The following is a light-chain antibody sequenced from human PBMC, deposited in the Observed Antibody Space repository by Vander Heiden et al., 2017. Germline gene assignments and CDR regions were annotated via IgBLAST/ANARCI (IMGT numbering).Light chain of an antibody. J-gene: IGLJ1*01. CDR2: YVS. CDR3: NSYTTKNTLV. Sequence: SALTQPASVSGSPGQSITISCTGTSSDVVAYDYVSWYQHRPGKAPNLIIYYVSTRPSGVSDRFSGSKSGITASLSISGVQAEDEADYYCNSYTTKNTLVFGSGT. CDR1: SSDVVAYDY. V-gene: IGLV2-14*03.